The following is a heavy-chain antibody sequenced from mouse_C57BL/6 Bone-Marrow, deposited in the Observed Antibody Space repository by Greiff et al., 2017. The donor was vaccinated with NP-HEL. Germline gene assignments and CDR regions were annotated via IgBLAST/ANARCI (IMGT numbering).Heavy chain of an antibody. D-gene: IGHD1-1*01. CDR2: IHPNSGST. J-gene: IGHJ2*01. V-gene: IGHV1-64*01. CDR1: GYTFTSYW. Sequence: VQLQQPGAELVKPGASVKLSCKASGYTFTSYWMHWVKQRPGQGLEWIGMIHPNSGSTNYNEKFKSKATLTVDKSSSTAYMQLSSLTSEDSAVYYCAREYYYGSRGYWGQGTTLTVSS. CDR3: AREYYYGSRGY.